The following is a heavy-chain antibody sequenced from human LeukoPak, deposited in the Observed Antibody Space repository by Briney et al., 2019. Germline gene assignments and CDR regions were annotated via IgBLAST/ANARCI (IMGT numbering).Heavy chain of an antibody. D-gene: IGHD2-21*02. CDR1: GGTFSSYA. CDR2: IIPIFGTA. V-gene: IGHV1-69*05. Sequence: SVKVSCKASGGTFSSYAISWVRQAPGQGLEWMGGIIPIFGTANYAQKFQGRVTITTDESTSTAYMEPSSLRSEDTAVYYCARGNCGGDCYPYYYYYMDVWGKGTTVTVSS. CDR3: ARGNCGGDCYPYYYYYMDV. J-gene: IGHJ6*03.